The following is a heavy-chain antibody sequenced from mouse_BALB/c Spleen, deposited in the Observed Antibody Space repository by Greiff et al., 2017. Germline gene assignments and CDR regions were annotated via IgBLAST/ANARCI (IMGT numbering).Heavy chain of an antibody. CDR2: ISYDGSN. Sequence: EVQVVESGPGLVKPSQSLSLTCSVTGYSITSGYYWNWIRQFPGNKLEWMGYISYDGSNNYNPSLKNRISITRDTSKNQFFLKLNSVTTEDTATYYCASPGYYYAMDYWGQGTSVTVSS. CDR1: GYSITSGYY. D-gene: IGHD4-1*01. CDR3: ASPGYYYAMDY. J-gene: IGHJ4*01. V-gene: IGHV3-6*02.